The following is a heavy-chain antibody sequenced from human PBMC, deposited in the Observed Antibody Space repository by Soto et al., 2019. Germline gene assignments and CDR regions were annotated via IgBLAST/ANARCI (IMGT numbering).Heavy chain of an antibody. CDR2: INHSGST. Sequence: QVQLQQWGAGLLKPSETLSLTCAVYGGSFSGYYWSWIRQPPGKGLEWIGEINHSGSTTYNPSLKGRVTLSVDTSKHQCSLKLSSVTAADTAVYYGEREGRSYRIEYWGQRTLVIV. J-gene: IGHJ4*02. D-gene: IGHD1-26*01. V-gene: IGHV4-34*01. CDR1: GGSFSGYY. CDR3: EREGRSYRIEY.